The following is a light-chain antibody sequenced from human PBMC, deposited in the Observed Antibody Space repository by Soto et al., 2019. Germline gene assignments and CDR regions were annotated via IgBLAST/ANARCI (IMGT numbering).Light chain of an antibody. CDR2: EVS. J-gene: IGLJ1*01. Sequence: QSVLTKPASGSGSPGQSITISCTRTSSDVGSYNFVSWYQQHPGKVPKVMIYEVSKRPSGVSDRFSGSKSGNTASLTISGLQAEDEADYYCCADAGRSTYVFGTGTKVTVL. CDR1: SSDVGSYNF. V-gene: IGLV2-23*02. CDR3: CADAGRSTYV.